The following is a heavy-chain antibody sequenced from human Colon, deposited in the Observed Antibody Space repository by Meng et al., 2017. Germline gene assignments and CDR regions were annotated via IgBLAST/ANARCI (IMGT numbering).Heavy chain of an antibody. D-gene: IGHD6-19*01. V-gene: IGHV3-7*01. CDR3: ASRPYSSGWYGAFGV. CDR1: GFTFSSHW. Sequence: GESLKISCAASGFTFSSHWMSWVRQAPGKGLEWVANIKYDGSEKYYVDSVTGRFTISRDNDKNSLYLQMNSLRAEDTSVYYCASRPYSSGWYGAFGVWGQGTMVT. J-gene: IGHJ3*01. CDR2: IKYDGSEK.